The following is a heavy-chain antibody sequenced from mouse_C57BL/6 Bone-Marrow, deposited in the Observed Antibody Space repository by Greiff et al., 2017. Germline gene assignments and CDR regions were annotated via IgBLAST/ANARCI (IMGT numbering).Heavy chain of an antibody. CDR3: AGGCFCAMDY. CDR2: IYPSDSET. CDR1: GYTFTSYW. V-gene: IGHV1-52*01. J-gene: IGHJ4*01. D-gene: IGHD1-1*02. Sequence: QVQLQQPGAELVRPGSSVKLSCKASGYTFTSYWMPWVKQRPIQGLEWIGNIYPSDSETHYNQKFKDKATLTVDKSSSTAYMQLSSLTSEDSAVYYCAGGCFCAMDYWGQGTSVTVSS.